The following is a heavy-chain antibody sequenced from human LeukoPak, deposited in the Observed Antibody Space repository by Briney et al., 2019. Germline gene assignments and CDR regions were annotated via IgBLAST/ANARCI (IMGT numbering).Heavy chain of an antibody. Sequence: GRSLRLSCAASGFTFSNYAMHWVRQAPGKGLEWVAVISYDGSDKDYADSVKGRFTISRDNPDNTLYLQMNNLGLEDTAIYYCAKTGDCRSTSCYMAFDYWGQGSLVTVSS. CDR1: GFTFSNYA. CDR3: AKTGDCRSTSCYMAFDY. D-gene: IGHD2-2*02. J-gene: IGHJ4*02. V-gene: IGHV3-30*04. CDR2: ISYDGSDK.